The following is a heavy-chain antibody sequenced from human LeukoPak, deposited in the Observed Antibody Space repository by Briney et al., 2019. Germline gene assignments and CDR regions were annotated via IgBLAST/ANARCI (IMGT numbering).Heavy chain of an antibody. CDR2: ISGDGGST. J-gene: IGHJ4*02. CDR3: AKDIGSYYYGSGSYPDY. D-gene: IGHD3-10*01. CDR1: GFTFDDYA. Sequence: PGGSLRLSCAASGFTFDDYAMHWVPQAPGKGLEWVSLISGDGGSTYYAHSVKGRFTIYRDNSKNSLYLQINSLRTDDTALYYCAKDIGSYYYGSGSYPDYWGQGTLVTVSS. V-gene: IGHV3-43*02.